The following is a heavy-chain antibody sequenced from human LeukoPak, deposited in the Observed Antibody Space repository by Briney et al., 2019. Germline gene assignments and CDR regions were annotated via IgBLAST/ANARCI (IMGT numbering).Heavy chain of an antibody. Sequence: GGSLRLSCAASGFTFSSYAMSWVRRAPGKGLEWVAAIWFDGIRKYYADSVKGRLTISRDNSKNTLYLQMNSLRAEDTAVYYCARDLEDSSPFGAFDMWGQGTMVTVSS. J-gene: IGHJ3*02. CDR1: GFTFSSYA. CDR3: ARDLEDSSPFGAFDM. CDR2: IWFDGIRK. D-gene: IGHD3-22*01. V-gene: IGHV3-33*08.